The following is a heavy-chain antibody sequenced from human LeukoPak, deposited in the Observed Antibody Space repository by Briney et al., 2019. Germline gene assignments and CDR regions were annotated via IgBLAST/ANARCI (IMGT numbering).Heavy chain of an antibody. CDR2: IIPILGIA. V-gene: IGHV1-69*04. Sequence: ASVKVSCKASGGTFSSYAISWVRQAPGQGLEWMGRIIPILGIANYAQKFQGRVTITADKSTSTAYMELSSLRSEDTAVYYCAREEVDTAMGDYYYYGMDVWGQGTTVTVSS. CDR1: GGTFSSYA. J-gene: IGHJ6*02. CDR3: AREEVDTAMGDYYYYGMDV. D-gene: IGHD5-18*01.